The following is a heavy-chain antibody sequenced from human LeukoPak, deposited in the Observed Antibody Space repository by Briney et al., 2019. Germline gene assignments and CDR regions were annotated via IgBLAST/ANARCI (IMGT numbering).Heavy chain of an antibody. D-gene: IGHD1-14*01. CDR2: INPSGGST. CDR1: VYTFISYY. V-gene: IGHV1-46*01. J-gene: IGHJ4*02. Sequence: GASVKVSCMASVYTFISYYMHAVRPAPGQGLEWMGIINPSGGSTSYAQKFQGRVTMTRDTSTSTVYMELSSLRAEDTAVYYCAKEGTTGGNFFDYWGQGTLVTVSS. CDR3: AKEGTTGGNFFDY.